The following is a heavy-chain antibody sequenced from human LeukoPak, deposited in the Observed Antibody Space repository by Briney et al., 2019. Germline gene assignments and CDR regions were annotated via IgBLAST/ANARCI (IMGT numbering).Heavy chain of an antibody. Sequence: SQTLSLTCTVSGGSISSGGYYWSWIRPHPGKGLEWIGYIYYSGSTYYNLSLKSRVTISVDTSKNQFSLKLSSVTAADTAVYYCARGDFWSAEPPYYYYYMDVWGKGTTVTVSS. CDR3: ARGDFWSAEPPYYYYYMDV. D-gene: IGHD3-3*01. CDR2: IYYSGST. V-gene: IGHV4-31*03. J-gene: IGHJ6*03. CDR1: GGSISSGGYY.